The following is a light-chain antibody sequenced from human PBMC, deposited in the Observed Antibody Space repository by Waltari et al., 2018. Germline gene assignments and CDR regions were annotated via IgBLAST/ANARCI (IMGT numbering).Light chain of an antibody. CDR3: SSYTRRSYWV. J-gene: IGLJ3*02. CDR2: KVN. CDR1: SSDAGFYDF. Sequence: QSALTQPASVSGSPGQSITISCTGTSSDAGFYDFLSWFQQHPGKAPKVMIYKVNNRPSGVSNRFSGSKSANTASLTISGLQAEDEADYYCSSYTRRSYWVFGGGTQLTVL. V-gene: IGLV2-14*01.